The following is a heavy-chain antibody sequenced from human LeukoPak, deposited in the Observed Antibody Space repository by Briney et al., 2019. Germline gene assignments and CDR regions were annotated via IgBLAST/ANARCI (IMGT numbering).Heavy chain of an antibody. J-gene: IGHJ4*02. V-gene: IGHV4-39*02. D-gene: IGHD3-10*01. CDR3: ATEAAYGSGSYPRH. CDR2: IYYSGST. Sequence: SETLSLTCTVSGGSISSSSYYWGWIRQPPGKGLEWIGSIYYSGSTYYNPSLKSRVTISVDTSKNQFSLKLSSVTAADTAVYYCATEAAYGSGSYPRHWGQGTLVTVSS. CDR1: GGSISSSSYY.